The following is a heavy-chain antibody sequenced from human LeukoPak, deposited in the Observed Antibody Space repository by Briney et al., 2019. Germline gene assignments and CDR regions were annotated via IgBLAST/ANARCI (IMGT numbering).Heavy chain of an antibody. Sequence: SETLSLTCTVSGGSISSGGYYWSWIRQHPGKGLEWIGYIYYSGSTYYNPSLKSRVTISADTSKNQFSVILNSVTAADTAVYYCARGLLRYLEWYGGGPYYFDSWGQGTLVTVSS. J-gene: IGHJ4*02. V-gene: IGHV4-31*03. CDR2: IYYSGST. CDR3: ARGLLRYLEWYGGGPYYFDS. CDR1: GGSISSGGYY. D-gene: IGHD3-3*01.